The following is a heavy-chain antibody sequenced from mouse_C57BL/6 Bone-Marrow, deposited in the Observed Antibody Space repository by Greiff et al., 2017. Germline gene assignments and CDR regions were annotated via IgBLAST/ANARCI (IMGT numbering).Heavy chain of an antibody. CDR2: IYPSDSET. CDR1: GYTFTSYW. D-gene: IGHD1-1*01. CDR3: ARYDYYGSSPRAMDY. Sequence: QVQLQQPGAELVRPGSSVKLSCKASGYTFTSYWLDWVTQRHGQGLEWIGNIYPSDSETHYNQKFKDKATLTVDKSSSTAYMQLSSLTSEDSAVYYCARYDYYGSSPRAMDYWGQGTSVTVSS. V-gene: IGHV1-61*01. J-gene: IGHJ4*01.